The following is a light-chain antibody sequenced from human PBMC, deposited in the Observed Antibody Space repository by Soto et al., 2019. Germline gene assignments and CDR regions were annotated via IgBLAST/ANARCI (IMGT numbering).Light chain of an antibody. CDR2: AAS. J-gene: IGKJ4*01. CDR3: QHSYSTRT. Sequence: DIQMTQSPSSLSASVGDRVTITCRASQSISSYLNWYQQKPGKAPKLLIYAASSLQSGVPSRFSGSGSGTDFTLTISSLQPEDFANYYCQHSYSTRTFGGGTKVEIK. CDR1: QSISSY. V-gene: IGKV1-39*01.